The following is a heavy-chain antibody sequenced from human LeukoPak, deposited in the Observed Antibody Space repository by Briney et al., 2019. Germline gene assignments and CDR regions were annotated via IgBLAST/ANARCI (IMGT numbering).Heavy chain of an antibody. CDR1: GGSIGSFY. Sequence: SETLSLTCTVSGGSIGSFYWSWIRQPPGKGLEWIGYIYFSGNSNYNPSLKSRVTISVDTSKNQFSLKLSSVTAADTAVYYCARARRDYDILTGYWFDPWGQGTLVTVSS. CDR3: ARARRDYDILTGYWFDP. V-gene: IGHV4-59*01. J-gene: IGHJ5*02. D-gene: IGHD3-9*01. CDR2: IYFSGNS.